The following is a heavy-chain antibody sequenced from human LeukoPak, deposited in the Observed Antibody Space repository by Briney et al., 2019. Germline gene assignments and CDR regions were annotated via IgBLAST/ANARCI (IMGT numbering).Heavy chain of an antibody. D-gene: IGHD3-22*01. CDR3: ARDLGDYYDSSGYADY. CDR2: IISSLCTI. CDR1: GFTFSSYA. J-gene: IGHJ4*02. Sequence: GGSLRLSCAASGFTFSSYAMRWVRQAPGKGREWVSYIISSLCTIYSAASVKGRFTISRDNPTNSLYLQMNSLRAEDTAVYYCARDLGDYYDSSGYADYWGQGTLVTVSS. V-gene: IGHV3-48*04.